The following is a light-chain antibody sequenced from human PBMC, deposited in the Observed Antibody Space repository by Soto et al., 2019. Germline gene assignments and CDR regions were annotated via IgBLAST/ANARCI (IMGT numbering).Light chain of an antibody. CDR3: QQRNNWPSVT. J-gene: IGKJ5*01. CDR1: QSVSSY. Sequence: SVLTKSPDTLALSPGERATLSCRASQSVSSYLAWYQQKPGQAPRLLIYNASNRASGVPARFSGSGSGTDFTLTSSSLEPEDFAVYYCQQRNNWPSVTFGQGTRLEIK. V-gene: IGKV3-11*01. CDR2: NAS.